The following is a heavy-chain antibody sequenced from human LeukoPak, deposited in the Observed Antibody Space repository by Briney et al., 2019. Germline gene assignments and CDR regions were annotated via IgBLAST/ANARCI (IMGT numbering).Heavy chain of an antibody. CDR1: GGSISGYH. Sequence: SETLSLTCNVSGGSISGYHWSWIRQPPGKGLEWLGYIYYSGSSNYSPSLKSRVTMSADTSKNQFSLKLSSVTAADTAVYYCARVPRSYYYYYYMDVWGKGTTVTVSS. V-gene: IGHV4-59*01. CDR3: ARVPRSYYYYYYMDV. J-gene: IGHJ6*03. CDR2: IYYSGSS.